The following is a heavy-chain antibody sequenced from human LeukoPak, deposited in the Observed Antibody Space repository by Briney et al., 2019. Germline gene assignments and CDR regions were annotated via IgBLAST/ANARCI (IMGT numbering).Heavy chain of an antibody. V-gene: IGHV1-2*02. CDR1: GYTFTGYF. J-gene: IGHJ4*02. CDR2: INPNNGDT. CDR3: ARDKVAGNPDY. Sequence: ASVKVSCKASGYTFTGYFIHWVRQAPGQGLEWMGWINPNNGDTNYAQKFQGRVTMTRDTSITTAYMELSSLRSEDTAVYYCARDKVAGNPDYWGQGTLVTVSS. D-gene: IGHD6-19*01.